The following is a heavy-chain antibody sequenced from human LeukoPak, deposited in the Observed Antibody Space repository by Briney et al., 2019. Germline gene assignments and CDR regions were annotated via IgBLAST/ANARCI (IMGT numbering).Heavy chain of an antibody. J-gene: IGHJ4*02. D-gene: IGHD3-9*01. V-gene: IGHV3-30*18. CDR3: AKLRGYDILTGYSDY. CDR1: GFTFSSYG. Sequence: GGSLRLSCAASGFTFSSYGMHWVRQAPGKGLEWVAVISYDGSNKYYADSVKGRFTISRDNSKNTLYLQMNSLRAEDTAVYYCAKLRGYDILTGYSDYWGQGTLVTVSS. CDR2: ISYDGSNK.